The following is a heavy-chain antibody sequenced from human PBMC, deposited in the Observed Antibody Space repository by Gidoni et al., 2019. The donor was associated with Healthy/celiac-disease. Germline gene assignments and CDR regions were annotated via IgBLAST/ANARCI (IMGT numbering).Heavy chain of an antibody. V-gene: IGHV3-23*01. CDR1: GFTLSSYA. CDR3: AKDHGGGVSPTSDY. Sequence: VQLLESGGGLVQPGGSLRLSCAASGFTLSSYALSGVPKAPGKGLEWVSAISGSGGSTYYADSVKGRFTISRDNSKNTLYLQMNSLRAEDTAVYYCAKDHGGGVSPTSDYWGQGTLVTVSS. CDR2: ISGSGGST. D-gene: IGHD3-16*01. J-gene: IGHJ4*02.